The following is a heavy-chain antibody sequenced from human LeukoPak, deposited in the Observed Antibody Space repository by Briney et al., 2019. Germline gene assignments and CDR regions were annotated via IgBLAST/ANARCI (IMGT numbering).Heavy chain of an antibody. CDR3: AREGPDVLLWFGESQGDY. J-gene: IGHJ4*02. CDR1: GFTFSSYW. Sequence: GSLRLSCAASGFTFSSYWMSWVRQAPGKGLEWVANIKQDGSEKYYVDSVKGRFTISRDNAKNSLYLQMNSLRAEDTAVYYCAREGPDVLLWFGESQGDYWGQGTLVTVSS. D-gene: IGHD3-10*01. V-gene: IGHV3-7*01. CDR2: IKQDGSEK.